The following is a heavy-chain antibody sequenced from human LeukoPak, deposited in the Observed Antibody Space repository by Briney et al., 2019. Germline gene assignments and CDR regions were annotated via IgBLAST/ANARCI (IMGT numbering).Heavy chain of an antibody. Sequence: SVKVSCKASGGTFSSYAISWVRQAPGQGLEWMGGIIRIFGTANYAQKFQGRVTITTDASNSTAYMELSRLRSEDTAVYYCARDQGYSYGQGASDWFDPWGQGTLVTVSS. J-gene: IGHJ5*02. CDR1: GGTFSSYA. CDR2: IIRIFGTA. D-gene: IGHD5-18*01. CDR3: ARDQGYSYGQGASDWFDP. V-gene: IGHV1-69*05.